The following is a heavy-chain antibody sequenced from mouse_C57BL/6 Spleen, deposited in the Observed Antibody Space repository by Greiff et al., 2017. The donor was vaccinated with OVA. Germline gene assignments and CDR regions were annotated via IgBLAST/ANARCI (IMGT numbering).Heavy chain of an antibody. Sequence: QVQLQQSGAELVRPGASVTLSCKASGYTFTDYEMHWVKQTPVHGLEWIGAIDPETGGTAYNQKFKGKAILTADKSSSTAYMELRSLTSEDSAVYYCTRRAHYYGSSYRYFDVWGTGTTVTVSS. CDR1: GYTFTDYE. J-gene: IGHJ1*03. CDR3: TRRAHYYGSSYRYFDV. V-gene: IGHV1-15*01. D-gene: IGHD1-1*01. CDR2: IDPETGGT.